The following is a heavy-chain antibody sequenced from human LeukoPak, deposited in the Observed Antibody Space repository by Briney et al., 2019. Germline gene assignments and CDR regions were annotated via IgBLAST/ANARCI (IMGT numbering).Heavy chain of an antibody. Sequence: GGSLRLSCAASGFTFDDYGMSWVRQAPGKGLEWVSGINWNGGSTGYADSVKGRFTISRDNAKNSLYLQMNSLRAEDTALYHCARGARFLGAVTPHYYYYYYMDVWGKGTTVSISS. V-gene: IGHV3-20*01. J-gene: IGHJ6*03. CDR3: ARGARFLGAVTPHYYYYYYMDV. D-gene: IGHD2-15*01. CDR2: INWNGGST. CDR1: GFTFDDYG.